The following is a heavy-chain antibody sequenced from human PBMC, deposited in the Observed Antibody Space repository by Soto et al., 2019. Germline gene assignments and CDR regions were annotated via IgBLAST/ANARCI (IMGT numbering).Heavy chain of an antibody. Sequence: PGESLKLSCKSSGYSFSSYWIALVRLMPGKGLEWMGSIYPDDSDTKYSPSFQGQVTISADKSISAAYLQWSSLKASDTAIYYCARNSLTGYYNYYYSMDVWGQGTTVTVPS. CDR2: IYPDDSDT. CDR1: GYSFSSYW. D-gene: IGHD3-9*01. CDR3: ARNSLTGYYNYYYSMDV. V-gene: IGHV5-51*01. J-gene: IGHJ6*02.